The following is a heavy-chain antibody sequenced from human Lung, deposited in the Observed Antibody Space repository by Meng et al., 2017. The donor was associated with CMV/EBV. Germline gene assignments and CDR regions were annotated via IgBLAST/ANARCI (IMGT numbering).Heavy chain of an antibody. CDR1: GFTFNTYA. CDR3: VKGIYPRTYYYYYYGLDV. CDR2: IRFDASNK. Sequence: GESLKISCAASGFTFNTYAMHWVRQAPGKGLEWVAFIRFDASNKYYADSVKGRFTISRDNLKNSMFLQMNSLRPEDTAVYYCVKGIYPRTYYYYYYGLDVWGQGTSVTVSS. V-gene: IGHV3-30*02. J-gene: IGHJ6*02. D-gene: IGHD1-7*01.